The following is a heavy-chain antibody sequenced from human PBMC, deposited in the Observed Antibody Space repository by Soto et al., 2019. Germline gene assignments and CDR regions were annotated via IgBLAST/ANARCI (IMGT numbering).Heavy chain of an antibody. D-gene: IGHD2-2*01. CDR2: IYWNDDK. V-gene: IGHV2-5*01. CDR1: GFSLSTSEGG. Sequence: SGTTLVNPTQTLTLTCTFSGFSLSTSEGGVVLIRQPPGKALEWLALIYWNDDKRYSPSLKSSLTITQDTSKNQVVLTMTNMDPVDTATYYCAHRGREASESPDTNGPYAFGYWGQGTLVTVSS. CDR3: AHRGREASESPDTNGPYAFGY. J-gene: IGHJ4*02.